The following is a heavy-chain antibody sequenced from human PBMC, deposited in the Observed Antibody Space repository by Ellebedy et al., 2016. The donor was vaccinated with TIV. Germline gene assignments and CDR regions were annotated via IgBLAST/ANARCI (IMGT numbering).Heavy chain of an antibody. CDR1: GYTFTGYD. Sequence: AASVKVSCKASGYTFTGYDINWVRQAPGHGLEWLGWMNPNSGNTGYAQKFQGRVTMTRNTSIRTAYMELRGLRSDDTAVYYCARVTVGATIFDYWGQGTPVTVSS. D-gene: IGHD1-26*01. V-gene: IGHV1-8*01. CDR3: ARVTVGATIFDY. J-gene: IGHJ4*02. CDR2: MNPNSGNT.